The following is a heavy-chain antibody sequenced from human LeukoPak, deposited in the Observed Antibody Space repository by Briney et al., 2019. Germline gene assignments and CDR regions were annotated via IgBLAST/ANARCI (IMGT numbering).Heavy chain of an antibody. V-gene: IGHV5-51*01. CDR3: ARNLLPATYYYYGMDV. CDR1: GYSFTSYW. CDR2: IYPGDSDA. D-gene: IGHD1-14*01. Sequence: GESLKISCKGSGYSFTSYWIGWVRQMPGKGLEWMGIIYPGDSDARYSPSFQGQVTISADKFISTAYLQWSSLKASDTAMYYCARNLLPATYYYYGMDVWGQGTTVTVSS. J-gene: IGHJ6*02.